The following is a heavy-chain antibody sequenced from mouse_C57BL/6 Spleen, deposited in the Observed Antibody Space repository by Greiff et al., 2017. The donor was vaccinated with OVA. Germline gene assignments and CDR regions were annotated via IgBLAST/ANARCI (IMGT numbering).Heavy chain of an antibody. Sequence: VQLQQSGAELVRPGTSVKMSCKASGYTFTNYWIGWAKQRPGHGLEWIGDIYPGGGYTNYNEKFKGKATLTADKSSSTAYMQFSSLTSEDSAIYYCARRYDYDEGAMDYWGQGTSVTVSS. CDR2: IYPGGGYT. CDR1: GYTFTNYW. CDR3: ARRYDYDEGAMDY. V-gene: IGHV1-63*01. D-gene: IGHD2-4*01. J-gene: IGHJ4*01.